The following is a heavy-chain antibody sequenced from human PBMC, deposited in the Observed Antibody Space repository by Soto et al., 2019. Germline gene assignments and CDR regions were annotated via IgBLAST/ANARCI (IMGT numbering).Heavy chain of an antibody. CDR1: GGSISSYY. D-gene: IGHD2-2*01. CDR3: ARDGAEYCSGTSCYPGMDV. Sequence: SETLSFTCTVSGGSISSYYWSWIRQPPGKGLEWIGYIYYSGSTNYNPSLKSRVTISVDTSKNQFSLKLSSVTAADTAAYYCARDGAEYCSGTSCYPGMDVWGQGTTVT. J-gene: IGHJ6*02. CDR2: IYYSGST. V-gene: IGHV4-59*01.